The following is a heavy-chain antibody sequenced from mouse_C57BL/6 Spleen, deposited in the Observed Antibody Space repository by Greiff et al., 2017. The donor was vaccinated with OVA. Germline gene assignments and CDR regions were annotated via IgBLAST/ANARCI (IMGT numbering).Heavy chain of an antibody. V-gene: IGHV1-64*01. Sequence: VQRVESGAELVKPGASVKLSCKASGYTFTSYWMHWVKQRPGQGLEWIGMIHPNSGSTNYNEKFKSKATLTVDKSSSTAYMQLSSLTSEDSAVYYCELGRGFAYWGQGTLVTVSA. CDR2: IHPNSGST. CDR3: ELGRGFAY. CDR1: GYTFTSYW. J-gene: IGHJ3*01. D-gene: IGHD4-1*01.